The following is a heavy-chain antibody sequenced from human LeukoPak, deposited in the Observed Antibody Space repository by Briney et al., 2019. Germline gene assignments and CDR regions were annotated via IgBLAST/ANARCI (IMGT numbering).Heavy chain of an antibody. CDR3: ARGGSSSWYFDY. CDR2: ISYDGSNK. D-gene: IGHD6-13*01. CDR1: GFTFSSYA. V-gene: IGHV3-30-3*01. J-gene: IGHJ4*02. Sequence: GGSLRLSCAASGFTFSSYAMHWVRQAPGKGLEWVAVISYDGSNKYYADSVKGRFTISRDNSKNTLYLQMNSLRAEDTAVYYCARGGSSSWYFDYWGQGTLVTVSS.